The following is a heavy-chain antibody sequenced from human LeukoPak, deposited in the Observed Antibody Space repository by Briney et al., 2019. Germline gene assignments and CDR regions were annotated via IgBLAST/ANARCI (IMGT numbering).Heavy chain of an antibody. V-gene: IGHV3-30*18. CDR2: ISYDGSNK. CDR3: AKDSNYDFWSGYYYFDY. D-gene: IGHD3-3*01. Sequence: GGSLRLSCAASGFTFSSCGMHWVRQAPGRGLEWVAVISYDGSNKYYADSVKGRFTISRDNSKNTLYLQMNSLRAKDTAVYYCAKDSNYDFWSGYYYFDYWGQGTLVTVSS. J-gene: IGHJ4*02. CDR1: GFTFSSCG.